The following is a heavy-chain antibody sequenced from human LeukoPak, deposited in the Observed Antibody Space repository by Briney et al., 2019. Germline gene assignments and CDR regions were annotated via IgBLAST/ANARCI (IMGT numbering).Heavy chain of an antibody. CDR3: ARGRYCSSTSCYGGFDP. V-gene: IGHV4-61*02. Sequence: PSETLSLTCTVSGGSISSGSYYWSWIRQPAGKGLEWIGRIYTSGSTNYNPSLKSRVTISVDTSKNQFSLKLSSVTAADTAVYYCARGRYCSSTSCYGGFDPWGQGTLVTVSS. D-gene: IGHD2-2*01. J-gene: IGHJ5*02. CDR2: IYTSGST. CDR1: GGSISSGSYY.